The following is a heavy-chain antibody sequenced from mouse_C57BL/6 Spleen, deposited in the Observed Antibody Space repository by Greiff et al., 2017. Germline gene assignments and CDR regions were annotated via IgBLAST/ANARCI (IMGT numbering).Heavy chain of an antibody. CDR1: GYAFSSSW. D-gene: IGHD1-1*01. J-gene: IGHJ2*01. V-gene: IGHV1-82*01. Sequence: QVQLKQSGPELVKPGASVKISCKASGYAFSSSWMTWVKQRPGKGLEWIGRIYPGDGDTNYNGKFKGKGTLTAAKSSSTAYMPLSRLTSDDSAVYFCAREDYGSSSYFDYWGQGTTLTVSS. CDR3: AREDYGSSSYFDY. CDR2: IYPGDGDT.